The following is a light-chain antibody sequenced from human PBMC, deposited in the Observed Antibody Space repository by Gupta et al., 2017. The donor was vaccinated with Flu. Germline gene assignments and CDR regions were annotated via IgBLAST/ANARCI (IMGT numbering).Light chain of an antibody. Sequence: EIVMTQSPATLSMSPGEKVTLSCRASQTVNRNLVWYQHKFGQAPRLLIYAASIRATGVPPRFSGSGYGTEFILSISRLQSEDVAVYYCQQYHEWPRTFGQGTKVEVK. CDR2: AAS. V-gene: IGKV3-15*01. CDR3: QQYHEWPRT. CDR1: QTVNRN. J-gene: IGKJ1*01.